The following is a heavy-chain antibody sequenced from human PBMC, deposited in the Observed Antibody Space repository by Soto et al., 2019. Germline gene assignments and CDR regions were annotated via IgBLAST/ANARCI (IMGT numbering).Heavy chain of an antibody. D-gene: IGHD3-3*01. J-gene: IGHJ4*02. Sequence: GESLKFFCKGSGYSFTSYWISWVRQMPGKGLEWMGRIDPSDSYTNYSPSFQGHVTISADKSISTAYMQWSSPKASDTATYYCATSPNYDFWSGSSPSFDYWGQGALVTVSS. CDR1: GYSFTSYW. CDR2: IDPSDSYT. V-gene: IGHV5-10-1*01. CDR3: ATSPNYDFWSGSSPSFDY.